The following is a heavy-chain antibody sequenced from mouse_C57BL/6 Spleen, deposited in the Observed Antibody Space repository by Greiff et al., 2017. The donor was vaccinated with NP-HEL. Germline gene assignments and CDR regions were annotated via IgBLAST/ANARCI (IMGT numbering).Heavy chain of an antibody. CDR1: GYTFTDYY. CDR3: ARAGY. J-gene: IGHJ2*01. Sequence: QVQLQQSGAELVRPGASVKLSCKASGYTFTDYYINWVKQRPGQGLEWIARIYPGSGNTYYNEKFKGKATLTAEKSSSTAYMQLSSLTSDDSAVYFCARAGYWGQGTTLTVSS. V-gene: IGHV1-76*01. CDR2: IYPGSGNT.